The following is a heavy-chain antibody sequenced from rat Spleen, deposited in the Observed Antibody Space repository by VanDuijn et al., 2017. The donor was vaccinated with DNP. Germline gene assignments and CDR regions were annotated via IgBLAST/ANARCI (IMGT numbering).Heavy chain of an antibody. J-gene: IGHJ4*01. CDR2: ISYTGGTP. CDR1: GFTFSDYY. V-gene: IGHV5-7*01. Sequence: EVLLVESDGGLVQPGRSLKLSCAVSGFTFSDYYMAWVRQAPAKGLEWVATISYTGGTPYYRDSVKGRFTSSRDNAQSTLYLQMDSLRSEDTATYYCARHRTIMPYYYAMDAWGQGASVTVSS. CDR3: ARHRTIMPYYYAMDA. D-gene: IGHD1-12*01.